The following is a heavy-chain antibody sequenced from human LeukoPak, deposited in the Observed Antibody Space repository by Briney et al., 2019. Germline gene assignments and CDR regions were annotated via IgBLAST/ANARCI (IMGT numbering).Heavy chain of an antibody. CDR3: AKRLRDGYNSPIDY. V-gene: IGHV3-23*01. CDR2: FSDNGDGI. D-gene: IGHD5-24*01. CDR1: GFTITTYA. J-gene: IGHJ4*02. Sequence: PGGSLRLSCLASGFTITTYAMNWVRQAPGKGLEWVSGFSDNGDGIHYADSVKDRFTISRDIPRNTLYLQMNSLRDDDTAVYYCAKRLRDGYNSPIDYWGQGILVTVSS.